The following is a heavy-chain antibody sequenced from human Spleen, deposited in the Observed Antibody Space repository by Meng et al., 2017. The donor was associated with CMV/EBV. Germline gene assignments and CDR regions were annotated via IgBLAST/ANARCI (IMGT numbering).Heavy chain of an antibody. CDR2: INHSGST. Sequence: SETLSLTCAVYGGSFSGYYWSWIRQPPGKGLEWIGEINHSGSTNYNPSLKSRVTISVDTSKNQFSLKLSSVTVADTAVYYCAREGGKGEYINYRIYYGMDVWGQGTTVTVSS. V-gene: IGHV4-34*01. D-gene: IGHD4-11*01. J-gene: IGHJ6*02. CDR3: AREGGKGEYINYRIYYGMDV. CDR1: GGSFSGYY.